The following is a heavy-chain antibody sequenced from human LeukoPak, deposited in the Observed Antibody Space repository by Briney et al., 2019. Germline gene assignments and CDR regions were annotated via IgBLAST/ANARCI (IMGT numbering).Heavy chain of an antibody. V-gene: IGHV1-18*01. CDR1: VSTLTTYV. CDR3: ARFEYSSSPVDY. J-gene: IGHJ4*02. CDR2: ISAYNGNT. D-gene: IGHD6-6*01. Sequence: GPSGRVPAKPSVSTLTTYVSGWGGRALEQGLSWMGWISAYNGNTNYAQKLQGRVTMTTDTSTSTAYMELRSLRSDDTAVYYCARFEYSSSPVDYWGQGTLVTVSS.